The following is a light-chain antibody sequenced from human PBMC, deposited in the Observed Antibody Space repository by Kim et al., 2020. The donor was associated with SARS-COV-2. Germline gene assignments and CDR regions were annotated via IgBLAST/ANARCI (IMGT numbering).Light chain of an antibody. CDR1: QSLVYSDGNSY. J-gene: IGKJ1*01. Sequence: PDSISGRSSQSLVYSDGNSYLTWYHQRPGQSPRRLVYKVSSRDSGVPDRFSGSGSGTDLTLKISRVEAEDVGIYYCMQGTHWPPTFGQGTKVDIK. CDR3: MQGTHWPPT. V-gene: IGKV2-30*01. CDR2: KVS.